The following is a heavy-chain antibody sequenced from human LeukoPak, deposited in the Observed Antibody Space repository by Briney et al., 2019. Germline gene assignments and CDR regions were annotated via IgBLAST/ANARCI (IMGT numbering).Heavy chain of an antibody. J-gene: IGHJ4*02. CDR3: ARLLVAGTDY. D-gene: IGHD6-19*01. CDR1: GYTFTSYG. CDR2: INPNSGGT. Sequence: ASVKVSCKASGYTFTSYGISWVRQAPGQGLEWMGWINPNSGGTNYAQKFQGRVTMARDTSISTAYMELSRLRSDDTAVYYCARLLVAGTDYWGQGTLVTVSS. V-gene: IGHV1-2*02.